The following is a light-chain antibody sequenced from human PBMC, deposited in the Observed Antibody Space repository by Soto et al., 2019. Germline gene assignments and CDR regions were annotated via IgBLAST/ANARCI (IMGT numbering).Light chain of an antibody. CDR3: QQYHDWPPVT. CDR2: AAS. CDR1: QSVTGN. V-gene: IGKV3-15*01. J-gene: IGKJ5*01. Sequence: EIVMTQSPGSLSVSPGETATLSCRASQSVTGNLAWFQQKPGQAPRLLIYAASTRAPGVPVRFSGSGSGTEFTLTISSLQSEDFAIYYCQQYHDWPPVTFGQGTRLEIK.